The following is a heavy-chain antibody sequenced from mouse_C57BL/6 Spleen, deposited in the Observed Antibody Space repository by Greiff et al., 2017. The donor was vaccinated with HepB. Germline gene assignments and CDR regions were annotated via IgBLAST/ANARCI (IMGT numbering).Heavy chain of an antibody. J-gene: IGHJ4*01. Sequence: EVQLQQSGAELVKPGASVKLSCTASGFNIKDYYMHWVKQRTEQGLEWIGRIDPEDGETKYAPKFQGKATITADTSSNTAYLQLSSLPSGDTSVYYCASCSLPLSPSAMDYWGQGTSVTVSS. V-gene: IGHV14-2*01. CDR1: GFNIKDYY. D-gene: IGHD6-1*01. CDR3: ASCSLPLSPSAMDY. CDR2: IDPEDGET.